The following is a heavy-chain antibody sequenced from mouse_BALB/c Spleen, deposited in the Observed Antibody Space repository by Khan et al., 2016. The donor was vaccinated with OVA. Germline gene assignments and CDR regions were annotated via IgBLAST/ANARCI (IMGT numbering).Heavy chain of an antibody. CDR1: GYSFTGYF. D-gene: IGHD1-1*01. CDR3: ARKNGSDFDY. V-gene: IGHV1-20*01. J-gene: IGHJ2*01. CDR2: INPPIGET. Sequence: VQLQQSGPELVKPGASVKISCKASGYSFTGYFMNWVMQSHGKSLEWIGRINPPIGETLYNQKFKGKATLTVDASSSTVHMELRSLTSEDSAVYYCARKNGSDFDYWGQGTTLTVSS.